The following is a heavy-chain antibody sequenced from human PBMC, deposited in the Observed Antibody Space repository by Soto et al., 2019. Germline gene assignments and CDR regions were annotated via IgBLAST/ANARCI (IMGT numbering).Heavy chain of an antibody. CDR1: GGSSSGSSHF. J-gene: IGHJ6*04. CDR2: IHYSGDT. CDR3: ARPHPSTSEPRHGYYGMHV. Sequence: QLPLQASGPGLVKPSETLSLICTVSGGSSSGSSHFWGCIRQPSGKGMEWIGGIHYSGDTYYNPALQSRVNVSVDTSKNQSSLKRNAVTAADTAVYYCARPHPSTSEPRHGYYGMHVWGEGTTVTVSS. D-gene: IGHD2-2*01. V-gene: IGHV4-39*01.